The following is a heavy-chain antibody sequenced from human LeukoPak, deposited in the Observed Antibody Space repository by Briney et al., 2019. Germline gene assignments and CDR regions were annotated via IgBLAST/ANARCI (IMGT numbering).Heavy chain of an antibody. J-gene: IGHJ1*01. CDR1: ADSITSGY. CDR3: AGRGQRYFRD. V-gene: IGHV4-59*08. CDR2: IYGIENT. Sequence: KPSETLSLICSLSADSITSGYWSWLRQPPGKGLEWIGYIYGIENTDYNPSLKRRVTISLHTSNNQFSLNLTAVTAADTAVYYCAGRGQRYFRDWGQGTLVTVSS.